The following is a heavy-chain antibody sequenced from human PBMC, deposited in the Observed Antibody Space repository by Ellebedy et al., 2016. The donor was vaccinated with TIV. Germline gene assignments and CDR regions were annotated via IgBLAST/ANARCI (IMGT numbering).Heavy chain of an antibody. CDR2: INHSGST. CDR3: ARTDPWQPIDD. V-gene: IGHV4-34*01. CDR1: GGSFNDYY. D-gene: IGHD2-21*02. J-gene: IGHJ4*02. Sequence: MPSETLSLTCAVYGGSFNDYYWTWIRQPPGKGLEWIGEINHSGSTNYNPSLKSRVTIAVDTSKSWFSLKLSSVTAADTAVYYCARTDPWQPIDDWGQGILVSVSS.